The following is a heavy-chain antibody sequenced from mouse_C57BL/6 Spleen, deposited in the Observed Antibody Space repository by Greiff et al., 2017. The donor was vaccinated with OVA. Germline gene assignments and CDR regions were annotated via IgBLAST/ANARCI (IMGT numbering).Heavy chain of an antibody. CDR1: GFTFSDYG. Sequence: EVQLVESGGVLVQPGGSLKLSCAASGFTFSDYGMAWVRQAPRKGPEWVAFISNLAYSIYYADTVTGRFTISRENAKNTLYLEMSSLRSEDTAMYYCARLCDWYFDVWGTGTTVTVSS. D-gene: IGHD6-5*01. CDR2: ISNLAYSI. CDR3: ARLCDWYFDV. J-gene: IGHJ1*03. V-gene: IGHV5-15*01.